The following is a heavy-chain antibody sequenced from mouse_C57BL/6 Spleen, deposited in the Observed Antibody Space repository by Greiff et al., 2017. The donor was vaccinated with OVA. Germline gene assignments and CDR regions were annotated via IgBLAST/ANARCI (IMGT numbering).Heavy chain of an antibody. CDR1: GFTFSDYG. V-gene: IGHV5-17*01. D-gene: IGHD1-1*01. CDR3: ARRYYGSSTGYFDV. CDR2: ISSGSSTI. Sequence: EVQLVESGGGLVKPGGSLKLSCAASGFTFSDYGMHWVRQAPEKGLEWVAYISSGSSTIYYADTVKGRFTISRDNAKNTLFLQMTSLRSEDTAMYYCARRYYGSSTGYFDVWGTGTTVTVSS. J-gene: IGHJ1*03.